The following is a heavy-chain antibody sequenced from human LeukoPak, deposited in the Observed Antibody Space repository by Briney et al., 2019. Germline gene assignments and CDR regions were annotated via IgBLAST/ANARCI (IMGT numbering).Heavy chain of an antibody. CDR3: ARGEDDYGDYALDY. CDR1: GGSISSYY. V-gene: IGHV4-4*07. J-gene: IGHJ4*02. D-gene: IGHD4-17*01. CDR2: IYTSGST. Sequence: TSETLSLTCTVSGGSISSYYWSWIRQPAGKGLEWIGRIYTSGSTNYNPSLKSRVTMSVDTSKNQSSLKLSSVTAADTAVYYCARGEDDYGDYALDYWGQGTLVTVSS.